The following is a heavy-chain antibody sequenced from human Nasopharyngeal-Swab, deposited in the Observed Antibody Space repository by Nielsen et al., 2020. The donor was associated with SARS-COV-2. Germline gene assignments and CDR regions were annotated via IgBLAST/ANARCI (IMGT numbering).Heavy chain of an antibody. J-gene: IGHJ6*02. Sequence: GGSLRLSCAASGFTFSSYAMHWVRQAPGKGLEWVAVISYDGSNKYYADSVKGRFTISRDNSKNTLYLQMNSLRAEDTAVYYCAKDLQSGEEQWLGSYYYGMDVWGQGTTVTVSS. CDR1: GFTFSSYA. D-gene: IGHD6-19*01. CDR3: AKDLQSGEEQWLGSYYYGMDV. CDR2: ISYDGSNK. V-gene: IGHV3-30*04.